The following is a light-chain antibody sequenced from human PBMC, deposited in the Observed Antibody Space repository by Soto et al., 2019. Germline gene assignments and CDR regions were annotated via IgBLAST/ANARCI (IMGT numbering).Light chain of an antibody. V-gene: IGKV3-15*01. Sequence: EIVLTQSPSTLSVSPWERATLSCRASQSVSSNLAWYQQKPGQAPRLLIYGASTRATGIPARFSGSGSGTEFTLTISILQSEDFAVYYSQQYNNWPLTFGGGTKVEIK. CDR2: GAS. CDR1: QSVSSN. CDR3: QQYNNWPLT. J-gene: IGKJ4*01.